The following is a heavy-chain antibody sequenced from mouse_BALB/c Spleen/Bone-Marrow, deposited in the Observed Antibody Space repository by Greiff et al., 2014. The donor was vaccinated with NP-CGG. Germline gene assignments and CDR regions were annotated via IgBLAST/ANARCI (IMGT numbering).Heavy chain of an antibody. V-gene: IGHV1S56*01. Sequence: VKLVESGPELVKPGASVKMSCKASGYTFTSYFIHWVKQRPGQGLEWIGWIYPGDGSTKYNEKFKGKTTLTADKSSSTAYMLLSSLTSEDSAIFFCAYYRYDEYFDVWGAGTTVTVSS. CDR3: AYYRYDEYFDV. D-gene: IGHD2-14*01. J-gene: IGHJ1*01. CDR1: GYTFTSYF. CDR2: IYPGDGST.